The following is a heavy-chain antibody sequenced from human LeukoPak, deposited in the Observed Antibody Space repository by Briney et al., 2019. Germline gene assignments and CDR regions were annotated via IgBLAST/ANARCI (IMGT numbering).Heavy chain of an antibody. CDR1: GFTFSSYW. CDR2: INGDGRNI. J-gene: IGHJ6*02. V-gene: IGHV3-74*01. D-gene: IGHD3-9*01. CDR3: TRDLMDYDVSTGLHHYYMDV. Sequence: GGSLRLSCVASGFTFSSYWMHWVRQDPRKGLVWVSRINGDGRNINYADSVRGRFTISRDNAKNALYLQMNTLRVEDTAVYYCTRDLMDYDVSTGLHHYYMDVWGQGTTVTVSS.